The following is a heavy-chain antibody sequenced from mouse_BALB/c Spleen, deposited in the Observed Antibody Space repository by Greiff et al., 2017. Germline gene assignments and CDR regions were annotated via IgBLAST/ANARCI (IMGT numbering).Heavy chain of an antibody. V-gene: IGHV14-4*02. CDR1: GFNIKDYY. Sequence: EVQLQQSGAELVRSGASVTLSCTASGFNIKDYYMHWVKQRPEQGLEWSGWIDPENGDTDYAPKFQGKATMTADTSSNTAYLQLSSLTSEDTAVYYCNALCTTVVAPYAMDYWGQGNSGTVSS. D-gene: IGHD1-1*01. J-gene: IGHJ4*01. CDR2: IDPENGDT. CDR3: NALCTTVVAPYAMDY.